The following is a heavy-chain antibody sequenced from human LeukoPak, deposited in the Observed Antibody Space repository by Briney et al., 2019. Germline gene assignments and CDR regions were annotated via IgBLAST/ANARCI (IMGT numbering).Heavy chain of an antibody. D-gene: IGHD1-26*01. CDR2: ISESGGTI. CDR1: GFTFSSYE. CDR3: TRDEVGASTEFDY. Sequence: GGSLRLSCAASGFTFSSYEMNWVRQAPGTGLEWISYISESGGTIYYADSVEGRFTISRDNAKNSMYLQMNSLRAEDTAVYYCTRDEVGASTEFDYWGQGTLVTVSS. J-gene: IGHJ4*02. V-gene: IGHV3-48*03.